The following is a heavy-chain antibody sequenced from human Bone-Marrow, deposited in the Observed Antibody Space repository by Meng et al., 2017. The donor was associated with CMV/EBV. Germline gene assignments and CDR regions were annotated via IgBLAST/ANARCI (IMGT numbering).Heavy chain of an antibody. V-gene: IGHV3-23*01. CDR1: GFTFSSYA. CDR3: AKDNRIVSGSQGY. CDR2: ISGSGGST. D-gene: IGHD1-26*01. J-gene: IGHJ4*02. Sequence: GESLKISCAASGFTFSSYAMSWVRQAPGKGLEWVSAISGSGGSTYYADSVKGRFTISRDNSKNTLYLQMNSLRAEDTAVYYCAKDNRIVSGSQGYWGQGTLVTFSS.